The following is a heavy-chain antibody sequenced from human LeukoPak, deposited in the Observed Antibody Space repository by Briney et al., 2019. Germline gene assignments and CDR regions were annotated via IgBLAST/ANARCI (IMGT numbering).Heavy chain of an antibody. V-gene: IGHV1-69*04. CDR2: IIPILGIA. J-gene: IGHJ5*02. CDR1: GGTFSSYA. D-gene: IGHD4-17*01. CDR3: ARGFGYGDYVGWFDP. Sequence: ASVKVSCKASGGTFSSYAISWVRQAPGQGLEWMGRIIPILGIANYAQKFQGRVTITADKSTSTAYMELSSLRSEDTAVYYCARGFGYGDYVGWFDPWGQGTLVTVSP.